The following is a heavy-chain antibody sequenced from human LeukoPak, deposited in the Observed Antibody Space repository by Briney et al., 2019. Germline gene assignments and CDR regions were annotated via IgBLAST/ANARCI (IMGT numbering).Heavy chain of an antibody. CDR3: AKRELGFGGNWFDP. CDR1: GFTFSSYA. CDR2: ISGSGGST. J-gene: IGHJ5*02. Sequence: GGSLRLSCAASGFTFSSYAMSWVRQAPGKGLEWVSAISGSGGSTYYADSVKGRFTISRDNSKNTLCLQMNSLRAEDTAVYYCAKRELGFGGNWFDPWGQGTLVTVSS. V-gene: IGHV3-23*01. D-gene: IGHD3-10*01.